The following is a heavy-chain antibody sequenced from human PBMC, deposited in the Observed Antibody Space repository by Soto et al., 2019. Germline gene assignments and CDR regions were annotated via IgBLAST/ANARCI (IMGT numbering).Heavy chain of an antibody. Sequence: PGGSLRLSCAASGFTFSSYAMHWVRQAPGKGLEWVAVISYDGSNKYYADSVKGRFTISRDNSKNTLYLQMNSLRAEETAVYYCARDRKVVTSRNNSYSYGMDVWGQGTTVTVS. CDR1: GFTFSSYA. V-gene: IGHV3-30-3*01. CDR2: ISYDGSNK. CDR3: ARDRKVVTSRNNSYSYGMDV. J-gene: IGHJ6*02. D-gene: IGHD2-21*02.